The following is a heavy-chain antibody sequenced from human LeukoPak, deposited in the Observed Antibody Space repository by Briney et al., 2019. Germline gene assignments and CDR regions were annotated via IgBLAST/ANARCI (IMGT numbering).Heavy chain of an antibody. CDR2: ISAYNGNT. CDR3: AREIVDSSGYYPGDP. D-gene: IGHD3-22*01. Sequence: GASVKVSCKASGYTFTSYGISWVRQAPGQGLEWMGWISAYNGNTNYAQKLQGRVTMTTDTSTSTAYMELRGLRSDDTAVYYCAREIVDSSGYYPGDPWGQGTLVTVSS. CDR1: GYTFTSYG. V-gene: IGHV1-18*01. J-gene: IGHJ5*02.